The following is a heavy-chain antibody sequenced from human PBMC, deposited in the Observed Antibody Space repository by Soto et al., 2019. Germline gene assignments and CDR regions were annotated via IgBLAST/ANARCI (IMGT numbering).Heavy chain of an antibody. D-gene: IGHD1-26*01. Sequence: GASVKVSCKASGYTFTSYYMHWVRQAPGQGLEWMGIINPSGGSTSYAQKLQGRVTMTGDTSTSTVYMELSSLRSEDTAVYYCARDLFKWELPQSEYYGMDVWGQGTTVTVSS. CDR1: GYTFTSYY. CDR2: INPSGGST. V-gene: IGHV1-46*01. J-gene: IGHJ6*02. CDR3: ARDLFKWELPQSEYYGMDV.